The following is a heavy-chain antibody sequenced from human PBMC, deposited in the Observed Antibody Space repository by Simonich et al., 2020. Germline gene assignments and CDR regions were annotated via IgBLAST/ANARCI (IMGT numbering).Heavy chain of an antibody. V-gene: IGHV3-21*01. CDR2: ISSSSSYI. J-gene: IGHJ4*02. CDR1: GFTFSSYS. CDR3: ARDAAGDY. Sequence: EVQLVESGGGLVKPGGSLSLYCAASGFTFSSYSMNWVRQAPGKGLEWVTSISSSSSYIYYADSVKGRFTISRDNAKNSLYLQMNSLRAEDTAVYYCARDAAGDYWGQGTLVTVSS. D-gene: IGHD6-13*01.